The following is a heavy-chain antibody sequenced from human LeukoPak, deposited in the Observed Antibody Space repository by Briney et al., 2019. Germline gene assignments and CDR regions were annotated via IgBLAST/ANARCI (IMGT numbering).Heavy chain of an antibody. CDR3: AIMVRGAL. Sequence: GGSLRLSCVASGFAFGDYDMHWVRQAPGKGLEGVAVISYDGSNEYYADSVKGRFTISSDNSKKTLYLQMDSLRAEDTAVYYCAIMVRGALWGQGTLVTVSS. D-gene: IGHD3-10*01. J-gene: IGHJ4*02. V-gene: IGHV3-30*12. CDR2: ISYDGSNE. CDR1: GFAFGDYD.